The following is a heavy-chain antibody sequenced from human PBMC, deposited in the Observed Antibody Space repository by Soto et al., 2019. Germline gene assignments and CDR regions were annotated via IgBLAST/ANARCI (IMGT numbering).Heavy chain of an antibody. CDR1: GYSFTSYW. V-gene: IGHV5-51*01. Sequence: LGESLKISCKGSGYSFTSYWIGWVRQMRGKGLEWMGIIYPGDSDTRYSPSFQGQVTISADKSISTAYLQWSSLKASDTAMYYCARHRSDYGDYVGDYWGQGTLVTVSS. J-gene: IGHJ4*02. D-gene: IGHD4-17*01. CDR3: ARHRSDYGDYVGDY. CDR2: IYPGDSDT.